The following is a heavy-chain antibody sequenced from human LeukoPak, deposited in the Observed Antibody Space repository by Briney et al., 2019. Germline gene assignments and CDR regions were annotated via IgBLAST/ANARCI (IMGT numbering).Heavy chain of an antibody. CDR3: AKAKGSRPPFDY. D-gene: IGHD2-15*01. CDR2: ISWNSGDI. V-gene: IGHV3-9*02. Sequence: GGSLRLSFAASGFTSDEYAMHGGRPAPEEGPEWVSGISWNSGDIGYADFVKGRFTISRDNAKNSLYLQMNSLRAEDTALYYCAKAKGSRPPFDYWGQGTLVTVSS. J-gene: IGHJ4*02. CDR1: GFTSDEYA.